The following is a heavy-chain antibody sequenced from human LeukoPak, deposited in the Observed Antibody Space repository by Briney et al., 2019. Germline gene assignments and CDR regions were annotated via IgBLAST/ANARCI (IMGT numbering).Heavy chain of an antibody. V-gene: IGHV3-21*06. D-gene: IGHD3-22*01. CDR3: ARVITYYYDGSDYYENF. CDR1: GFTFSTYS. Sequence: PGGSLRLSCAASGFTFSTYSMNWVRQAPGKGLEWVSSISSSSSYIYYADSVKGRFTISRDNAKNSLYLQMNSLRAEDTAVYYCARVITYYYDGSDYYENFWGQGTLVTVSS. CDR2: ISSSSSYI. J-gene: IGHJ4*02.